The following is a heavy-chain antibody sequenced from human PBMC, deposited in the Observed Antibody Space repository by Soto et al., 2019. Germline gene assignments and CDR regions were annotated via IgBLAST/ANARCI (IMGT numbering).Heavy chain of an antibody. V-gene: IGHV1-2*02. CDR1: GYTFTGYY. CDR3: ARAIGGLFGVVYYYGMDV. Sequence: ASVKVSCKASGYTFTGYYMHWVRQAPGPGLAWMGWINPNSGGTNYAQKFQGRVTMTRDRYISTAYMELSRLRSDDTAVYYCARAIGGLFGVVYYYGMDVWGQGTTVTVSS. D-gene: IGHD3-3*01. J-gene: IGHJ6*02. CDR2: INPNSGGT.